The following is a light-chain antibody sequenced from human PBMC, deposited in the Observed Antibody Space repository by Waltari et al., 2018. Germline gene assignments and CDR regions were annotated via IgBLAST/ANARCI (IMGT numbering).Light chain of an antibody. J-gene: IGKJ4*01. CDR3: QQLNSYPPT. Sequence: QLTQSPSSLSASVGDRVTITCRASQGISSFLAWYQQKAGKAPKLLIYAASTLQSGVPSRFRGSGSGTDFTLTISSLQPEDFATYYCQQLNSYPPTFGGGTKVEIK. CDR1: QGISSF. CDR2: AAS. V-gene: IGKV1-9*01.